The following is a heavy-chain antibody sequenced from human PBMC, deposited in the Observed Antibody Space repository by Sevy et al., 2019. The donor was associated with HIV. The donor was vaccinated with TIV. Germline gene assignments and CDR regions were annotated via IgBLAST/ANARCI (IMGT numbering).Heavy chain of an antibody. CDR3: ARFYSSSFCYFDY. CDR1: GGSISSYY. CDR2: IYYSGST. J-gene: IGHJ4*02. D-gene: IGHD6-13*01. V-gene: IGHV4-59*01. Sequence: SQTLSLTCTVSGGSISSYYWSWIRQPPGKGLEWIGYIYYSGSTNYNPSLKSRVTISVDTSKNQFSLKLSSVTAADTAVYYCARFYSSSFCYFDYWGQGTLVTVSS.